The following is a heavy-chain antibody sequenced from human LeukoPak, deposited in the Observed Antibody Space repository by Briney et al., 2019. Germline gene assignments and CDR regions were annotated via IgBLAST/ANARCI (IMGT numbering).Heavy chain of an antibody. CDR3: AKGREDAFVI. J-gene: IGHJ3*02. Sequence: GRSLRLSCAASGFTFDDYAMHWVRQAPGKGLEWVSGISWNSGSIGYADSVKGRFTISRDNAKNSLYLQMNSLRVEDTALYYCAKGREDAFVIWGQGTMVTVSS. CDR1: GFTFDDYA. V-gene: IGHV3-9*01. CDR2: ISWNSGSI.